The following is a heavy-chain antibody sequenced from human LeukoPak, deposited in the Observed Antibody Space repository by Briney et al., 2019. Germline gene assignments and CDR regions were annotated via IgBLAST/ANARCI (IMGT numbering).Heavy chain of an antibody. J-gene: IGHJ4*02. D-gene: IGHD2-15*01. CDR3: ARGPRRWWTTFYFDY. CDR2: IYHSGST. CDR1: GYSISSGYY. Sequence: SETLSLTCTVSGYSISSGYYWGWIRQPPGKGLEWIGSIYHSGSTYYNPSLKSRVTISVDTSKNQFSLKLSSVTAADTAVYYCARGPRRWWTTFYFDYWGQGTLVTVSS. V-gene: IGHV4-38-2*02.